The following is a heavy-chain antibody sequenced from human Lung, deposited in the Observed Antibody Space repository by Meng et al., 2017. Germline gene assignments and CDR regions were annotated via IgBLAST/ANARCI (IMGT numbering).Heavy chain of an antibody. J-gene: IGHJ4*02. CDR1: GGSITSSTW. V-gene: IGHV4-4*02. Sequence: QVQLQGAGPGLVKPSGPLSLTCAVSGGSITSSTWWSWVRQTPGKGLEWFGEIFHSGSTNYNPPLESRVTISVDKSKNQFSLKVYSVTAADTATYYCARFDISSSGRGDYWGQGIPVTVSS. CDR3: ARFDISSSGRGDY. CDR2: IFHSGST. D-gene: IGHD1-26*01.